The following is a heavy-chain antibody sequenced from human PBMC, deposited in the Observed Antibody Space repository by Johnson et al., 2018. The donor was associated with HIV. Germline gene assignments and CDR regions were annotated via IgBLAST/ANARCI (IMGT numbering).Heavy chain of an antibody. D-gene: IGHD4-23*01. CDR3: AKVGATVITPRGEAFDI. CDR1: GFTFSSYG. V-gene: IGHV3-30*18. Sequence: QVQLVESGGGLVQPGRSLRLSCVASGFTFSSYGIHWVRQAPGKGLEWVAIISYDGSNKYYADSVKGRFTISRDNSKNTLYLQMNSLRAEDTAVYYCAKVGATVITPRGEAFDIWGQGTIVTVSS. CDR2: ISYDGSNK. J-gene: IGHJ3*02.